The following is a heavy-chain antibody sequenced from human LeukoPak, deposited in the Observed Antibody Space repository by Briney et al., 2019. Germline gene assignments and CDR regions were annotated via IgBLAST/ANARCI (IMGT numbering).Heavy chain of an antibody. CDR2: TNHSGST. CDR3: ARVVTTGTTVFYYYYGMDV. CDR1: GGSFSGYY. Sequence: SQTLSLTCAVYGGSFSGYYWSWIRQPPGKGLEWNGETNHSGSTNSNPSLKSRVTISVDTSKNQFSLKLSSVTAADTAVYYCARVVTTGTTVFYYYYGMDVWGQGTTVTVSS. J-gene: IGHJ6*02. D-gene: IGHD1-1*01. V-gene: IGHV4-34*01.